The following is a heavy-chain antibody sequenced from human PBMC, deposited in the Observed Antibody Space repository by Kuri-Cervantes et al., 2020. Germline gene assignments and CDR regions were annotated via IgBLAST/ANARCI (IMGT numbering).Heavy chain of an antibody. V-gene: IGHV4-39*07. CDR2: IYYSGST. D-gene: IGHD3-10*01. Sequence: SETLSLTCSVSGGSIISSDYYWGWIRQPPGKGLEWIGSIYYSGSTYYNLSLKSRVTISVDTSKNQFSLKLISVTAADTAVYYCARTGVWFYYYYYMDVWGKGTTVTVSS. J-gene: IGHJ6*03. CDR3: ARTGVWFYYYYYMDV. CDR1: GGSIISSDYY.